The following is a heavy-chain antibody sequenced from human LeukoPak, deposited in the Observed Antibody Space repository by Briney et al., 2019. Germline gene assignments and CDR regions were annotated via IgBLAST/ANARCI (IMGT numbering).Heavy chain of an antibody. CDR2: IYYSGST. CDR1: GGSISSGDYY. CDR3: ASDSSGYSLLDY. D-gene: IGHD3-22*01. V-gene: IGHV4-30-4*01. J-gene: IGHJ4*02. Sequence: SETLSLTCTVSGGSISSGDYYWSWIRQPPGKGLEWIGYIYYSGSTYYNPSPKSRVTISVDTSKNQFSLKLSSVTAADTAVYYCASDSSGYSLLDYWGQGTLVTVSS.